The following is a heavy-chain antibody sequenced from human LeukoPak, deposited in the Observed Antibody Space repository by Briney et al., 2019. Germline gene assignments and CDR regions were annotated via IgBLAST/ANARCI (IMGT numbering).Heavy chain of an antibody. J-gene: IGHJ5*02. V-gene: IGHV1-3*01. CDR2: INAGNGIT. CDR1: GYTFTSYA. Sequence: ASVKVSCKASGYTFTSYAMHWVRQAPGQRLEWMGWINAGNGITKYSQKFQGRVTITRDTSASTAYMELSSLRSEDTAVYYCARDRSDYDFWSGYYTWGQGTLVTVSS. CDR3: ARDRSDYDFWSGYYT. D-gene: IGHD3-3*01.